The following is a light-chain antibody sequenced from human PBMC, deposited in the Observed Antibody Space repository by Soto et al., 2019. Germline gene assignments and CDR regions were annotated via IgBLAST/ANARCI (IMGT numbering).Light chain of an antibody. Sequence: DIQMTQSPSPLSASVGDRVDITCRTSQSVSSYLNWYQAKPGKAPKLLIYEASSLESGVPSRFSGSVSGTYFTLTISTLQPDDSATYYCQQSYSTPPFTFGPGTRVDI. J-gene: IGKJ3*01. CDR2: EAS. V-gene: IGKV1-39*01. CDR1: QSVSSY. CDR3: QQSYSTPPFT.